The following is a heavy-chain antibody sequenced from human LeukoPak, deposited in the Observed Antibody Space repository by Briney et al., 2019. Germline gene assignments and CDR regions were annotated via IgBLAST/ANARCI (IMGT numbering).Heavy chain of an antibody. Sequence: SETLSLTCNVSGGSIKSISYYWGWVRQPPGKGLEWIGSVYYNGNTYYSQSLKSRLTISVHTSKNQFSLRMTSVTAAYTAPYFCAGHRIVTSGIDCWGQGTLVAVSS. CDR1: GGSIKSISYY. CDR3: AGHRIVTSGIDC. J-gene: IGHJ4*02. D-gene: IGHD1-26*01. CDR2: VYYNGNT. V-gene: IGHV4-39*01.